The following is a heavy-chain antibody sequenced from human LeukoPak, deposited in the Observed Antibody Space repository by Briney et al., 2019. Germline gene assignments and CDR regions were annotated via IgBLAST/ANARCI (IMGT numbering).Heavy chain of an antibody. CDR1: GGSISSYY. J-gene: IGHJ4*02. CDR2: IYYSGST. D-gene: IGHD2-15*01. CDR3: ARHKIDWRSGGNPKQFYFDY. V-gene: IGHV4-39*01. Sequence: SETLSLTRTVSGGSISSYYWGWIRQPPGKGLEWIGSIYYSGSTYYNPSLKSRVTISVDTSKNRFSLKLSSVTAADTAVYYCARHKIDWRSGGNPKQFYFDYWGQGTLVTVSS.